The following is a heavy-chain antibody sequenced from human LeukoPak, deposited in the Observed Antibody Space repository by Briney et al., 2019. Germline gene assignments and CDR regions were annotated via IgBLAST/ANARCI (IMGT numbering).Heavy chain of an antibody. J-gene: IGHJ6*02. V-gene: IGHV3-48*01. CDR2: ISSSSSTI. Sequence: GGSLRLSCAASGFTFSSYSMNWVRQAPGKGLEWVSYISSSSSTIYYADSVKGRFTISRDNAKNSLYLQMNSLRAEDTAVYYCASLAVVPAAIASYYGMDVWGQGTTVTVSS. D-gene: IGHD2-2*02. CDR3: ASLAVVPAAIASYYGMDV. CDR1: GFTFSSYS.